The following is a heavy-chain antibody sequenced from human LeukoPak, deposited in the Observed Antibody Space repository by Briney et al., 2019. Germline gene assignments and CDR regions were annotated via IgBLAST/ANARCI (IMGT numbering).Heavy chain of an antibody. CDR2: IYTSGST. Sequence: SETLSLTCTVSGGSISSGSYYWSWIRQPAGKGLGWIGRIYTSGSTNYNPSLKSRVTISVDTSKNQFSLKLSSVTAADTAVYYCARERVWRYCGGDSCGWFDPWGQGTLVTVSS. D-gene: IGHD2-21*02. V-gene: IGHV4-61*02. CDR1: GGSISSGSYY. CDR3: ARERVWRYCGGDSCGWFDP. J-gene: IGHJ5*02.